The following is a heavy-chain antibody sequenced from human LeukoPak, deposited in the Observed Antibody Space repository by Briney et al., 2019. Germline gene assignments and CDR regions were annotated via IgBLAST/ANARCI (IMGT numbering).Heavy chain of an antibody. V-gene: IGHV3-21*01. CDR1: GFTFSSYS. J-gene: IGHJ4*02. CDR3: ARDNLGKIVPSKYTWSGHGY. CDR2: ISSSSSYI. D-gene: IGHD3-3*01. Sequence: GGSLRLSCAASGFTFSSYSMNWVRQAPGKGLEWVSSISSSSSYIYYADSVKGRFTISRDNAKNSLYLQMNSLRAEDTAVYYCARDNLGKIVPSKYTWSGHGYWGQGTLVTVSS.